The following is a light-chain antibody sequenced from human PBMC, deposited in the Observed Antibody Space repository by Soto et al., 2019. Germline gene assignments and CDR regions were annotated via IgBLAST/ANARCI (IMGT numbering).Light chain of an antibody. CDR1: SSDVVSYNL. J-gene: IGLJ1*01. CDR2: EAS. V-gene: IGLV2-23*01. CDR3: FSYAGNSLNYV. Sequence: QSVLTQPASGSGSPGQSITISCTGPSSDVVSYNLVSWYQQHPGKAPKLMIYEASKRPSGISNRFSGSKSGNAASLTISGLQAEDEADYYCFSYAGNSLNYVFGTGTKVTVL.